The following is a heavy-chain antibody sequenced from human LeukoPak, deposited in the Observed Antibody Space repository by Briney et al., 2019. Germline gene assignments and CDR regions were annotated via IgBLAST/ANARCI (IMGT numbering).Heavy chain of an antibody. CDR1: GYTFTSYA. CDR2: INAGNGNT. D-gene: IGHD6-19*01. V-gene: IGHV1-3*01. J-gene: IGHJ4*02. Sequence: ASVKVSCKASGYTFTSYAMHWVRQAPGQRLEWMGWINAGNGNTKYSQKFQGRVTITRDTSASTAYMELSSLRSEDTAVYYCARREWLVRRLGYWGQGTLVTVSS. CDR3: ARREWLVRRLGY.